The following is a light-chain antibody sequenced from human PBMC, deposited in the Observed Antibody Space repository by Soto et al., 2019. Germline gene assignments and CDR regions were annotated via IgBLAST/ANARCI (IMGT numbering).Light chain of an antibody. CDR3: SSYSGSNKLL. J-gene: IGLJ2*01. V-gene: IGLV2-8*01. Sequence: QSALTQPPSPSGSPGQSVTISSPGTTSAVGGYNYVSWYQQHPGKAPKLMIYEVTKRPSGVPDRFSGSKSGNTASLTASGLQAEDEADYYCSSYSGSNKLLFGGGTKLTVL. CDR2: EVT. CDR1: TSAVGGYNY.